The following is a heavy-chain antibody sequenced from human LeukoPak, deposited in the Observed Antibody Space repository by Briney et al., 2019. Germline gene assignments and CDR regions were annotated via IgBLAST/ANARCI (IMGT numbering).Heavy chain of an antibody. V-gene: IGHV3-7*01. CDR1: GFTFSDYN. CDR3: AREGVPGATAHHY. D-gene: IGHD1-26*01. CDR2: INQDGSAK. J-gene: IGHJ4*02. Sequence: GGSLRLSCAASGFTFSDYNMRWIRQVPGKGLEWVANINQDGSAKYYVDSVKDRFTISRDNAKNSLYPQMNSLRAEDTGVYYCAREGVPGATAHHYWGQGSLVTVSS.